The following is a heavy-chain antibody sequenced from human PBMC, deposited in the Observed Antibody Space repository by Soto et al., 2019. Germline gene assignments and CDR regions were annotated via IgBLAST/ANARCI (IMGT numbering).Heavy chain of an antibody. Sequence: TLSLTFPVSGGSISSGDYYWSWIRQPPGKGLEWIGYIYYSGSTYYNPSLKSRVTISVDTSKNQFSLKLSSVTAADTAVYYCARVPLYCSSTSCYLGDYYYYYGMDVWGQGTMVTVSS. CDR3: ARVPLYCSSTSCYLGDYYYYYGMDV. CDR1: GGSISSGDYY. D-gene: IGHD2-2*01. V-gene: IGHV4-30-4*01. CDR2: IYYSGST. J-gene: IGHJ6*02.